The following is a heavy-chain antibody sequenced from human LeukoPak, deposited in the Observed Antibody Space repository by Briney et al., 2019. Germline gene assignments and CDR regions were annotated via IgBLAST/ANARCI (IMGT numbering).Heavy chain of an antibody. D-gene: IGHD6-19*01. Sequence: GGSLRLSCAASGFTFSSYSMNWVRQAPGKGLEWVSSISSSSSYIYYADSVKGRFTISRDNSKNTLYLQMNSLRAEDTAVYYCAKGRRGYSSGWWDLDYWGQGTLVTVSS. CDR1: GFTFSSYS. CDR3: AKGRRGYSSGWWDLDY. J-gene: IGHJ4*02. V-gene: IGHV3-21*01. CDR2: ISSSSSYI.